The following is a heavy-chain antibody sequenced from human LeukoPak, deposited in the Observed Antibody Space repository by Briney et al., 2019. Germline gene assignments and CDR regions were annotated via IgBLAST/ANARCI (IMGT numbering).Heavy chain of an antibody. J-gene: IGHJ4*02. D-gene: IGHD1-26*01. CDR2: IRSKAYGGTT. V-gene: IGHV3-49*04. CDR3: TRDSGGATIFDY. CDR1: GFTFSSYW. Sequence: GGSLRLSCAASGFTFSSYWMHWVRQAPGKGLVWVGFIRSKAYGGTTEYAASVKGRFTISRDDSKSIAYLQMNSLKTEDTAVYYCTRDSGGATIFDYWGQGTLVTVSS.